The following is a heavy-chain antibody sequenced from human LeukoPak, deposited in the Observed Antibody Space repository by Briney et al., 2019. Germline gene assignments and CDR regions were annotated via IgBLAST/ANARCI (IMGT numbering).Heavy chain of an antibody. D-gene: IGHD2-21*02. CDR1: GGTFSSYA. J-gene: IGHJ4*02. CDR3: ARWTYCGGDCSTFDY. CDR2: IIPIFGTA. Sequence: ASVKVSCKASGGTFSSYAISWVRQAPGQGLEWMGGIIPIFGTANYAQKFQGRVTITTDESTSTAYMELRSLRSDDTAVYYCARWTYCGGDCSTFDYWGQGTLVTVSS. V-gene: IGHV1-69*05.